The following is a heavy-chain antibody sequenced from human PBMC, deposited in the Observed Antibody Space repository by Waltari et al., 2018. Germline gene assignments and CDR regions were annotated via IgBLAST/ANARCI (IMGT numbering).Heavy chain of an antibody. CDR2: ISGSGIST. V-gene: IGHV3-23*01. D-gene: IGHD3-10*01. CDR1: GFNFNNYA. J-gene: IGHJ4*02. CDR3: AKEGTLHTMDS. Sequence: EVQLLESGGGLVQPGGSLSLSCAASGFNFNNYAMSWVRQAPGKGLELVSSISGSGISTWYADSVKGRFTFSRDNSKNTVNLQMNGLRAEDTAVYYCAKEGTLHTMDSWGQGTLVTVSS.